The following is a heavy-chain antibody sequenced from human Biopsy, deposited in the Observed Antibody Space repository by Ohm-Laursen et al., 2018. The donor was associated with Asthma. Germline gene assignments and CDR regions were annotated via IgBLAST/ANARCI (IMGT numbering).Heavy chain of an antibody. J-gene: IGHJ4*02. CDR2: ISGSGGAT. D-gene: IGHD6-19*01. CDR1: GFTFSSYA. Sequence: SLRLFCTASGFTFSSYAMSWVRQAPGKGLEWVSSISGSGGATYYADSVKGRFTISRDFYKNTLYLQMDSLRAEDTAVYYCARGDSSGWSHYYFDYWGQGTLVTVSS. V-gene: IGHV3-23*01. CDR3: ARGDSSGWSHYYFDY.